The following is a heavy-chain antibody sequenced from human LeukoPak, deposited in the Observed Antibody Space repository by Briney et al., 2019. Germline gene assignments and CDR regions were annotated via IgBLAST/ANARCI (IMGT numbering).Heavy chain of an antibody. CDR1: GFTFSDYY. Sequence: PGGSLRLSCAASGFTFSDYYMSWIRQAPGKGLEWASYISSSGSTIYYADSVKGRFTISRDNAKNSLYLQMNSLRAEDTAVYYCARDVGDNWNEEWFDPWGQGTLVTVSS. V-gene: IGHV3-11*01. CDR3: ARDVGDNWNEEWFDP. D-gene: IGHD1-20*01. CDR2: ISSSGSTI. J-gene: IGHJ5*02.